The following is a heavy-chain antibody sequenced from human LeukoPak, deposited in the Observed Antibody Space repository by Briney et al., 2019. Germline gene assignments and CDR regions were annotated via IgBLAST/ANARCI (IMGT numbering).Heavy chain of an antibody. J-gene: IGHJ4*02. CDR3: ARVFGGGSYYLNYFDY. CDR1: GYTFTSYG. CDR2: ISAYNGNT. V-gene: IGHV1-18*01. Sequence: ASVKVSCKASGYTFTSYGISWVRQAPGQGLEWMGWISAYNGNTNYAQKLQGRVTMTTETSTSTAYMELRSLRSDDTAVYYCARVFGGGSYYLNYFDYWGQGTLVTVSS. D-gene: IGHD1-26*01.